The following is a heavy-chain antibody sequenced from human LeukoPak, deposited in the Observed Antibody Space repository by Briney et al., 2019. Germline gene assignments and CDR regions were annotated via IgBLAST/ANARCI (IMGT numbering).Heavy chain of an antibody. CDR2: ISSSGGTR. D-gene: IGHD6-19*01. CDR1: GFAFSVYE. CDR3: ATLTVASSFDY. J-gene: IGHJ4*02. V-gene: IGHV3-48*03. Sequence: GGSLRLSRAASGFAFSVYEMHWVRQAPGKGLEWVSYISSSGGTRYYADSVKGRFTISRDNAKNSLYLQMNSLRAEDTAVYYCATLTVASSFDYWGQGTLVTVSS.